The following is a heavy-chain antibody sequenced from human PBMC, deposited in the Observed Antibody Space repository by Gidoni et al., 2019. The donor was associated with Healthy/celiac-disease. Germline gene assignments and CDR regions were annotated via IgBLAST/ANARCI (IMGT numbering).Heavy chain of an antibody. Sequence: QVQLQQWGAGLLKPSETLSLTCAVAGGSFSGYSWSWIRQPPGKGLEWIGEINHSGSPNSNPSLKSRVTISVDTSKNQFSLKLSSVTAADTAVYYCARELAVACTLNFDYWGQGTLVTVSS. J-gene: IGHJ4*02. CDR3: ARELAVACTLNFDY. V-gene: IGHV4-34*01. D-gene: IGHD6-19*01. CDR2: INHSGSP. CDR1: GGSFSGYS.